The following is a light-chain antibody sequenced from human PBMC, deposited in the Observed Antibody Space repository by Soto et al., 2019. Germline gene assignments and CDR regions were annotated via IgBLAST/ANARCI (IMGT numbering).Light chain of an antibody. CDR3: QQYNSYS. V-gene: IGKV1-16*01. Sequence: DIQMTQSPSSLSASVVDRVTITCRASQVICNYLAWYQQKPGKVPKLLIYHASNLQSGVPSRFSGSGSATEFTLTLSSLQPDDFATYYCQQYNSYSFGQGTKVDIK. CDR2: HAS. J-gene: IGKJ1*01. CDR1: QVICNY.